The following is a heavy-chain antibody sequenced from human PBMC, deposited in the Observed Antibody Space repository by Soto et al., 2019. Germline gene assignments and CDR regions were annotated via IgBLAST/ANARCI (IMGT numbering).Heavy chain of an antibody. Sequence: TLSLTCTVSGGSISSYYWSWIRQPPGKGLEWIGYIYYSGSTNYNPSLKSRVTISVDTSKNQFSLKLSSVTAADTAVYYCAGRGSNLFDYWGQGTLVTVSS. CDR3: AGRGSNLFDY. V-gene: IGHV4-59*01. CDR2: IYYSGST. CDR1: GGSISSYY. J-gene: IGHJ4*02. D-gene: IGHD4-4*01.